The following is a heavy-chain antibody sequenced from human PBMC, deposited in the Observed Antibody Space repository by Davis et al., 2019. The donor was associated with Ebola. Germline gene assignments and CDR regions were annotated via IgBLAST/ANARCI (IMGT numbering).Heavy chain of an antibody. Sequence: GESLKISCAASGFTFSSYWMSWVRQAPGKGLEWVANIKQDGSEKYYVDSVKGRFTISRDNAKNSLYLQMNSLRAEDTAVYYCAKVQATVTHNLNFDYWGQGTLVTVSS. V-gene: IGHV3-7*03. D-gene: IGHD4-17*01. CDR1: GFTFSSYW. J-gene: IGHJ4*02. CDR3: AKVQATVTHNLNFDY. CDR2: IKQDGSEK.